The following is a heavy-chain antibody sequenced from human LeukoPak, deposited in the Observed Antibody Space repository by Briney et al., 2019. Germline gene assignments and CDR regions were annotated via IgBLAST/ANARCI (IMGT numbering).Heavy chain of an antibody. CDR1: GGSISTYY. V-gene: IGHV4-4*07. CDR3: AREGSMTARPFVSIDY. D-gene: IGHD6-6*01. J-gene: IGHJ4*02. CDR2: IHTSGNT. Sequence: SETLSLTCTVSGGSISTYYWSWIRQPAGKGLEWIGRIHTSGNTDYNPSLRSRVTMSVDTSKNQFSLKLSSVTAADTAVYYCAREGSMTARPFVSIDYWGQGTLVTISS.